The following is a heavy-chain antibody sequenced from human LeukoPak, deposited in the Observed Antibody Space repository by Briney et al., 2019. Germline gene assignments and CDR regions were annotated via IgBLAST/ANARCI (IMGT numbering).Heavy chain of an antibody. J-gene: IGHJ4*02. CDR3: ARGGVVPAALHFDY. CDR1: GYTFTSYG. V-gene: IGHV1-18*01. CDR2: ISAYNGNT. D-gene: IGHD2-2*01. Sequence: ASVTVSCTASGYTFTSYGISWVRQAPGQGLEWMGWISAYNGNTNYEQKVQGRVTMTTDTYTSTDYLELRSLRCDDTAVYYCARGGVVPAALHFDYWGQGTLVTVSS.